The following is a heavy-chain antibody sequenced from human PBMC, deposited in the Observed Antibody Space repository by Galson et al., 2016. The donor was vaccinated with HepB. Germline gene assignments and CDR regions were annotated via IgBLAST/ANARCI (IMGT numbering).Heavy chain of an antibody. CDR2: ISGGSSYI. Sequence: SLRLSCAASGFIFSVYNMNWARQAPGKGLEWVSSISGGSSYIYYADSVKGRFTISRDNAKNSLYLQMNSLRAEGTAVYYCASRHSGWYYFDYWGQGTLVTVSS. CDR1: GFIFSVYN. V-gene: IGHV3-21*01. D-gene: IGHD6-19*01. J-gene: IGHJ4*02. CDR3: ASRHSGWYYFDY.